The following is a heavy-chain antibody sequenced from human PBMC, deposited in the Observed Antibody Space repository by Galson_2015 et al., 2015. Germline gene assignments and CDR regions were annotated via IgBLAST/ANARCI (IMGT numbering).Heavy chain of an antibody. Sequence: SLRLSCAASGFTAGSNYMAWFRQAPGKGLEWVSVLSKTDTAYYVDSVRGRFTISRDNSNNTMYLQMDYLPVDDTAVYYCAGGRAFIFDFRGQGTLVTVSS. D-gene: IGHD3-10*01. CDR1: GFTAGSNY. J-gene: IGHJ4*02. CDR2: LSKTDTA. CDR3: AGGRAFIFDF. V-gene: IGHV3-53*01.